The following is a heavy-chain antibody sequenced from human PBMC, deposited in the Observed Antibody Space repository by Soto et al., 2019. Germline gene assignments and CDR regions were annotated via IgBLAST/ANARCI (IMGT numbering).Heavy chain of an antibody. CDR3: ARGGAAAGGHSYWFDT. Sequence: GASVKVSCKASGGTFSSYAISWVRQAPGQGLEWMGGIIPIFGTANYAQKFQGRVTITADESTSTAYMELSSLRSEDTAVYYCARGGAAAGGHSYWFDTWGKGTLVTVSS. J-gene: IGHJ5*02. CDR2: IIPIFGTA. D-gene: IGHD6-13*01. V-gene: IGHV1-69*13. CDR1: GGTFSSYA.